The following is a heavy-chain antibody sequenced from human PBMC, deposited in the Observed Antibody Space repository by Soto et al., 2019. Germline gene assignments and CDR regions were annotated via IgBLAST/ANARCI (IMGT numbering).Heavy chain of an antibody. CDR3: ARDGDPQSAFWSGPLGGGRFDP. CDR2: IVPMFGTA. J-gene: IGHJ5*02. V-gene: IGHV1-69*12. CDR1: GGTFGNSA. D-gene: IGHD3-3*01. Sequence: QVQLVQSGAEVKKPGSSVNVSCKTSGGTFGNSAVTWVRQAPGQGIEWLGGIVPMFGTANYAQKFQGRVTITADESTITAYMELSSLNTDDTAVYYCARDGDPQSAFWSGPLGGGRFDPWGQGTLVTVSS.